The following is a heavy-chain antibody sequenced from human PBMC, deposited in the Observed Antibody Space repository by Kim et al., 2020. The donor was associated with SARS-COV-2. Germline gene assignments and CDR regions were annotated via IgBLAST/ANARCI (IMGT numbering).Heavy chain of an antibody. CDR2: IYISEST. J-gene: IGHJ5*02. V-gene: IGHV4-59*10. D-gene: IGHD7-27*01. Sequence: SETLSLTCVVSSGSISVYSWNWIRQPAGKGLEWIGRIYISESTDYNPALKSRVTMSIDTSKKQISLKLSSVFAADTAVVYCWGTGARSKWTFDAWGQET. CDR3: WGTGARSKWTFDA. CDR1: SGSISVYS.